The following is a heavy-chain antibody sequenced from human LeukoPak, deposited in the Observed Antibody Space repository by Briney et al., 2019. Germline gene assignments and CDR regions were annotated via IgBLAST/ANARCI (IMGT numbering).Heavy chain of an antibody. D-gene: IGHD1-26*01. J-gene: IGHJ5*02. CDR1: GASISGSGYY. CDR2: IYYTGST. CDR3: ARLVGGSRNNWFDP. V-gene: IGHV4-39*07. Sequence: SETLSLTCAVSGASISGSGYYLGWIRQPPGKGLEWIGNIYYTGSTYYNASLQSRVTISIDMSKNQFSLKLSSVTAADTAVYYCARLVGGSRNNWFDPWGQGTLVTVSS.